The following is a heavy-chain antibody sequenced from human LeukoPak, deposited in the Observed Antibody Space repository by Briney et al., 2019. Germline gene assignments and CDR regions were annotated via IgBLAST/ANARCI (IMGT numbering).Heavy chain of an antibody. Sequence: GGSLRLSCAASGFTFSSYAMTWVRQAPGKGLEWVSGISGSGGSTYYADSVKGRFTISRDNSKNTLWLQMNSLGAEDTAVYYCAKGSHFDYWGQGTLVTVSS. J-gene: IGHJ4*02. V-gene: IGHV3-23*01. CDR1: GFTFSSYA. CDR3: AKGSHFDY. CDR2: ISGSGGST.